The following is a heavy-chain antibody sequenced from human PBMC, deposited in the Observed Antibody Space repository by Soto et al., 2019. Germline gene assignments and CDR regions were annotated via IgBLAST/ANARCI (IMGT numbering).Heavy chain of an antibody. CDR2: IYYSGNT. J-gene: IGHJ4*02. Sequence: PSETLSLTCTVSGGSTSSYSYWSWIRQPPGKGLEWIGHIYYSGNTDYNPSLKSRLAISIDTSKNQFSLKLSSVTAADTAVYFCAREGGESSDGLYYFDSWGQGSLVTVS. CDR1: GGSTSSYSY. CDR3: AREGGESSDGLYYFDS. D-gene: IGHD3-16*01. V-gene: IGHV4-30-4*01.